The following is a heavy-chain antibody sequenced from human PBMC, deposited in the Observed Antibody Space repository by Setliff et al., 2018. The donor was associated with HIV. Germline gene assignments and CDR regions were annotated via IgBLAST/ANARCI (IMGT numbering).Heavy chain of an antibody. CDR1: GYNFINNG. V-gene: IGHV1-18*01. D-gene: IGHD6-19*01. J-gene: IGHJ5*02. Sequence: ASVKVSCKASGYNFINNGISWVRQAPGQGFEWMAWISGYNGNTNYAPKFQGGVTLTTDTSTGTSYMELRSLGSDDTAFYYCARAMSVADWFDPWGQGSLVTVSS. CDR2: ISGYNGNT. CDR3: ARAMSVADWFDP.